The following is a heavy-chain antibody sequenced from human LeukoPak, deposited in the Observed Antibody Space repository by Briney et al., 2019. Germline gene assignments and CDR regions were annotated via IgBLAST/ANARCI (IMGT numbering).Heavy chain of an antibody. CDR1: GGSISSSSYY. CDR2: IYYSGST. J-gene: IGHJ4*02. Sequence: SETLSLNCTVSGGSISSSSYYWGWIRQPPGKGLEWIGSIYYSGSTYYNPSLKSRVTISVDTSKNQFSLKLSSVTAADTAVYYCARDGDRGLFDYWGQGTLVTVSS. D-gene: IGHD7-27*01. CDR3: ARDGDRGLFDY. V-gene: IGHV4-39*07.